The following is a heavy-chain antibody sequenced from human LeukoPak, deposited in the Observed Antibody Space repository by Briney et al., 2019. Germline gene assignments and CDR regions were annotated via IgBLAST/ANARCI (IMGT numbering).Heavy chain of an antibody. V-gene: IGHV3-30*02. J-gene: IGHJ3*02. D-gene: IGHD3-3*01. CDR2: IRYDGSNK. Sequence: GGSLRLSCAASGFTFSSYGMHWVRQAPGEGLEWVAFIRYDGSNKYYAGSVKGRFTISRDNSKNTLYLQMNSLRAEDTAIYYCARETFVGGAFDIWGQGTVVTVSS. CDR1: GFTFSSYG. CDR3: ARETFVGGAFDI.